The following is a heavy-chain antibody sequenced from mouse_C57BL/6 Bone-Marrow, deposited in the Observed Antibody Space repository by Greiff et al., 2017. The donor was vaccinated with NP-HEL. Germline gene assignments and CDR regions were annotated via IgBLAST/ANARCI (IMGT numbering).Heavy chain of an antibody. CDR3: ARARAVVGYYYAMDY. CDR1: GFTFSSYA. Sequence: EVKVVESGGGLVKPGGSLKLSCAASGFTFSSYAMSWVRQTPEKRLEWVATISDGGSYTYYPDNVKGRFTISRDNAKNNLYLQMSHLKSEDTAMYYWARARAVVGYYYAMDYWGQGTSVTVSS. CDR2: ISDGGSYT. V-gene: IGHV5-4*03. D-gene: IGHD1-1*01. J-gene: IGHJ4*01.